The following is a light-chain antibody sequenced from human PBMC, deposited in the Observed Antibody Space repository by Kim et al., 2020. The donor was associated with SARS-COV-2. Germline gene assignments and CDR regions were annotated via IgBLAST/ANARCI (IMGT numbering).Light chain of an antibody. Sequence: SYELIQPSSVSVSPGQTARITCSGDVLAKKYARWFQQKPGQAPVLVIYKDSERPSGIPERFSGSSSGTTVTLTISGAQVEDEADYYCYSAADNNLALVFGGGTQLTVL. CDR2: KDS. CDR3: YSAADNNLALV. J-gene: IGLJ3*02. V-gene: IGLV3-27*01. CDR1: VLAKKY.